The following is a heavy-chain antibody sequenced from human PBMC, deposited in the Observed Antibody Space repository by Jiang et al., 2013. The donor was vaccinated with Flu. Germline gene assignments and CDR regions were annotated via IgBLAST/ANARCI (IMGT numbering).Heavy chain of an antibody. J-gene: IGHJ4*02. Sequence: LLKPSETLSLTCTVSGDSISSTYWSWIRQAPGKGLEWIGYIHSSGSTNCNPSLKSRVTTSVDRSKNQFSLKLTSVTAADTAVYYCARYYCPNGVCSHFDYWGQGTLVTVSS. CDR1: GDSISSTY. D-gene: IGHD2-8*01. CDR2: IHSSGST. CDR3: ARYYCPNGVCSHFDY. V-gene: IGHV4-59*01.